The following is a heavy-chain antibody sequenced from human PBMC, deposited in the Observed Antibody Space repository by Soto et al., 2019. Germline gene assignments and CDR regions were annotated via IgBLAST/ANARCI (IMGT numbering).Heavy chain of an antibody. CDR2: IYYSGST. CDR1: GGSISSYY. Sequence: QVQLQESGPGLVKPSETLSLTCTVSGGSISSYYWSWIRQPPGKGLEWIGYIYYSGSTNYNPSLKSRVTISVDTSKNQFSLKLSSVTAAETAVYYCASRDDFWSGYYTYWGQGTLVTVSS. D-gene: IGHD3-3*01. CDR3: ASRDDFWSGYYTY. V-gene: IGHV4-59*01. J-gene: IGHJ4*02.